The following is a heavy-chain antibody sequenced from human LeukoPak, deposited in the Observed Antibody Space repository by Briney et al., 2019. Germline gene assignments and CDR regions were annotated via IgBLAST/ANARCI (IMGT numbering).Heavy chain of an antibody. J-gene: IGHJ6*02. CDR1: NVSISSGSHY. D-gene: IGHD4-23*01. CDR2: IYYSGST. V-gene: IGHV4-39*07. CDR3: ARRVVTRNYYYYGMDV. Sequence: PSETLSLTCTVSNVSISSGSHYWGWIRQPPGKGLEWIGSIYYSGSTYFNPSLKSRVTISVDTSKNQFSLKLSSVTAADTAVYYCARRVVTRNYYYYGMDVWGQGTTVTVSS.